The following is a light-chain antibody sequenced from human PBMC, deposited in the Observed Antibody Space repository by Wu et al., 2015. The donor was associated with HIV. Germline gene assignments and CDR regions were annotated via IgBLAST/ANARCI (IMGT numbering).Light chain of an antibody. CDR1: QSVSRF. J-gene: IGKJ3*01. Sequence: EIVLTQSPDTLSASPGERATLSCRASQSVSRFLAWYQHKPGQAPRLLISGASNRASGIPDRFSGSGSGTDFTLTISRLEPEDFAVYYCQQYGSSPFTFGPGTKWISN. V-gene: IGKV3-20*01. CDR2: GAS. CDR3: QQYGSSPFT.